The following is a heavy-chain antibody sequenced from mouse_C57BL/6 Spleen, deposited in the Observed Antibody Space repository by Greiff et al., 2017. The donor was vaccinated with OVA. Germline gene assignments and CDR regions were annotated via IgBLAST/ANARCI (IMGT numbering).Heavy chain of an antibody. CDR2: ISYDGSN. D-gene: IGHD1-1*01. J-gene: IGHJ3*01. V-gene: IGHV3-6*01. CDR3: ARAPIYYGSPWFAY. Sequence: ESGPGLVKPSQSLSLTCSVTGYSITSGYYWNWIRQFPGNKLEWMGYISYDGSNNYNPSLKNRISITRDTSKNQFFLKLNSVTTEDTATYYCARAPIYYGSPWFAYWGQGTLVTVSA. CDR1: GYSITSGYY.